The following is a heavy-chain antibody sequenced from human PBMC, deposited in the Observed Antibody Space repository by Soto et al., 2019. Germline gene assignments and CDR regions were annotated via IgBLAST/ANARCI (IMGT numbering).Heavy chain of an antibody. CDR1: GFTFGNYG. Sequence: DVQLLESGGGLVQPGGSLRLSCAASGFTFGNYGINWVRQAPGKGLDWVSGISGGGGSTYYADAVKCLFTVSRDPSNNSVFLEMNTLRAEDTAVYFCAKGFIVVVTVLRPDDAFDVWGQGTLVTVSS. D-gene: IGHD2-21*02. CDR3: AKGFIVVVTVLRPDDAFDV. J-gene: IGHJ3*01. CDR2: ISGGGGST. V-gene: IGHV3-23*01.